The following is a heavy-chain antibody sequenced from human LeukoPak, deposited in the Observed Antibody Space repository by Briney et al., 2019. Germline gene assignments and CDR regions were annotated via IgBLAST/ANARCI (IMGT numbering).Heavy chain of an antibody. CDR2: IYYSGST. D-gene: IGHD6-13*01. Sequence: SETLSLTCTVSGGSISSYYWSWIRQPPGKGLEWIGYIYYSGSTNYNPSLKSRGTISVETSKNEFSLKLRSVTAADTAVYYCARVTGYRIEDYFDYWGQGTLVTVSS. CDR1: GGSISSYY. J-gene: IGHJ4*02. CDR3: ARVTGYRIEDYFDY. V-gene: IGHV4-59*01.